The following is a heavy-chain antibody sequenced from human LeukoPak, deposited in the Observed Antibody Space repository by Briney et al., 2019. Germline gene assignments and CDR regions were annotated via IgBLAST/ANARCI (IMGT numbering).Heavy chain of an antibody. CDR1: GGSISSSNW. CDR2: IYHSGST. V-gene: IGHV4-4*02. CDR3: ARDAGGGPHYFDY. Sequence: KPSETLSLTCAVSGGSISSSNWWSWVRQPPGKGLEWIGEIYHSGSTNYNPSLKSRVTISVDKSKNQFSLKLSSVTAADTAVYYCARDAGGGPHYFDYWGQGTLVTVSS. D-gene: IGHD3-16*01. J-gene: IGHJ4*02.